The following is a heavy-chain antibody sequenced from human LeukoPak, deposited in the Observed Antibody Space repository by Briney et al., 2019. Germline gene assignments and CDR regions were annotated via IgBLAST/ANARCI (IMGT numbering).Heavy chain of an antibody. Sequence: ASVKVSCKASGYTFTSYHMHWVRQAPGQGLEWMGKINLSGGSTTYAQRFQGRVTMTRDTSTSTVYMELSSLRSEDTAVYYCARDYVDDIPMIKDYWGQGTLVTVSS. V-gene: IGHV1-46*01. J-gene: IGHJ4*02. CDR3: ARDYVDDIPMIKDY. D-gene: IGHD2-8*01. CDR1: GYTFTSYH. CDR2: INLSGGST.